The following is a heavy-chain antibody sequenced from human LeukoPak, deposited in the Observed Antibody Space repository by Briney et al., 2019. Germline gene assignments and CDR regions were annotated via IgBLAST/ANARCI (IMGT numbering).Heavy chain of an antibody. D-gene: IGHD2-2*01. Sequence: GGSLRLSCAASGFTVSSNYMSWVRQAPGKGLEWVSVIYSGGSTYYADSVKGRFTISRDNSKNTLYLQMNSLRAEDTAVYFCAKDVPAAYFDYWGQGTLVTVSS. J-gene: IGHJ4*02. CDR1: GFTVSSNY. V-gene: IGHV3-53*05. CDR2: IYSGGST. CDR3: AKDVPAAYFDY.